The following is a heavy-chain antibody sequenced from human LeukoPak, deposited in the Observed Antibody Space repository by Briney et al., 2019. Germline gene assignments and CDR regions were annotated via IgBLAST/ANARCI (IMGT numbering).Heavy chain of an antibody. D-gene: IGHD3-22*01. V-gene: IGHV3-33*01. CDR1: GLTFSSYG. CDR2: IWYDGSNK. CDR3: ARGSYYDSSGYYFISPPQGRRYFDY. J-gene: IGHJ4*02. Sequence: PGGSLRLSCAASGLTFSSYGMHWVRQAPGKGPEWVAVIWYDGSNKYYADSVKGRFTISRDNSKNTLYLQMNSLRAEDTAVYYCARGSYYDSSGYYFISPPQGRRYFDYWGQGTLVTVSS.